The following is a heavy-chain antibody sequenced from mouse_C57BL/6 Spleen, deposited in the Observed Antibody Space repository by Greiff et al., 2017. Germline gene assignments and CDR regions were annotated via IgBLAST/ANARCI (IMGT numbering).Heavy chain of an antibody. V-gene: IGHV1-49*01. CDR3: ARGYYGSSYWYFDV. Sequence: LQQSGAELVRPGSSVKLSCTDSYFAFMASAMHWVKQRPGHGLEWIGSFTMYSDATEYSENFKGKATLTANTSSSTAYMELSSLTSEDSAVYYCARGYYGSSYWYFDVWGTGTTVTVSS. J-gene: IGHJ1*03. CDR1: YFAFMASA. CDR2: FTMYSDAT. D-gene: IGHD1-1*01.